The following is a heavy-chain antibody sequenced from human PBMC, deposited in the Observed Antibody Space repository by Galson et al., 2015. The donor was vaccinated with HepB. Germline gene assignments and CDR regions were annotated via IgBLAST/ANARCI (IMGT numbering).Heavy chain of an antibody. D-gene: IGHD2-2*01. V-gene: IGHV3-30*18. Sequence: SLRLSCAASGFTFSSYGMHWVRQAPGKGLEWVAVISYDGSNKYYADSVKGRFTISRDNSKNTLYLQMNSLRAEDTAVYYCAKDFHYCSNTSCYFDGFDYWGQGTLVTVSS. J-gene: IGHJ4*02. CDR1: GFTFSSYG. CDR2: ISYDGSNK. CDR3: AKDFHYCSNTSCYFDGFDY.